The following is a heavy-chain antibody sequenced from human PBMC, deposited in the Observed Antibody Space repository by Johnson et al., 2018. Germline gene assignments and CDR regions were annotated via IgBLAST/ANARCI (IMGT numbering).Heavy chain of an antibody. D-gene: IGHD2-2*01. CDR3: ARYPFCSSRTTCYNEAFDI. J-gene: IGHJ3*02. V-gene: IGHV3-48*02. CDR2: ISNSSSNI. Sequence: VQPVESGGGLVQPGGSXRLSCVASGFTFSPYGMNWVRQAPGKGLEWVSYISNSSSNIYYAGSGEGRFPISRDNAKNSLYLQMNSLRDEDTAVYYCARYPFCSSRTTCYNEAFDIWGQGTTVTVSS. CDR1: GFTFSPYG.